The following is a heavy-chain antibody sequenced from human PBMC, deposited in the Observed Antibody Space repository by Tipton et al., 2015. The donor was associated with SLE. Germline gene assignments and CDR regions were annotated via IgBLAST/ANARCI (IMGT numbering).Heavy chain of an antibody. CDR1: GFTFSSYA. J-gene: IGHJ6*02. V-gene: IGHV3-74*01. Sequence: GSLRLSCAVSGFTFSSYAIHWVRQAPGKGLVWVSRISVDGNTKSYADSVRGRFTISRDTSKNTVSLQMNSLRAEDTAVYYCARDQDYYSGMDVWGQGTTVTVSS. CDR3: ARDQDYYSGMDV. CDR2: ISVDGNTK.